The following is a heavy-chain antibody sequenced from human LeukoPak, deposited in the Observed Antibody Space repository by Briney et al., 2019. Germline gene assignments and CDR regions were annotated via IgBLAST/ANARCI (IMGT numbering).Heavy chain of an antibody. CDR2: ISYDGSNK. D-gene: IGHD6-13*01. J-gene: IGHJ4*02. Sequence: GGSLRLSCAASGFTFSSYGMHWVRQAPGKGLEWVAVISYDGSNKYYADSVKGRFTISRDNSKNSLYLQMNTMRAEDTAVYYCARFIAVSGIYYFDYWGQGTLVTVSS. V-gene: IGHV3-30*03. CDR1: GFTFSSYG. CDR3: ARFIAVSGIYYFDY.